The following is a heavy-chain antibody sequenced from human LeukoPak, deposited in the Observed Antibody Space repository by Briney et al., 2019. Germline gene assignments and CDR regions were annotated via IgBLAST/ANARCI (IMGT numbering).Heavy chain of an antibody. CDR1: GYTFTSYG. D-gene: IGHD3-3*01. V-gene: IGHV1-18*01. CDR2: ISAYNGNT. CDR3: ARAPYYDFWSGYYHDYWYFDL. Sequence: GASVKVSCKASGYTFTSYGISWVRQAPGQGLEWMGWISAYNGNTNYAQKLQGRVTTTTDTSTSTAYMELRSLRSDDTAVYYCARAPYYDFWSGYYHDYWYFDLWGRGTLVTVSS. J-gene: IGHJ2*01.